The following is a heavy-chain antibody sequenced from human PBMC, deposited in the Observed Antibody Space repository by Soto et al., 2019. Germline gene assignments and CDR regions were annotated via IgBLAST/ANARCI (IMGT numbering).Heavy chain of an antibody. CDR1: VGSIRSISSC. J-gene: IGHJ4*02. V-gene: IGHV4-39*01. CDR3: ARQVGGSRFYFDS. Sequence: QLQLQESGPGLVKPSETMSLTCTVSVGSIRSISSCWAWIRQPPGKGLEWIGSIYYIGSTYSNPSLKSRVTISVDTSKNQFSLKVNSVTAADTAVYFCARQVGGSRFYFDSWGQGTLVTVSS. CDR2: IYYIGST. D-gene: IGHD2-15*01.